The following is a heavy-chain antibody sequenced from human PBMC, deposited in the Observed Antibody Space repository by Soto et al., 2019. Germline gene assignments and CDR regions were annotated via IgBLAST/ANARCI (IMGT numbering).Heavy chain of an antibody. V-gene: IGHV1-8*01. CDR1: GYTFTSYD. CDR2: MNPNSGNT. J-gene: IGHJ4*02. CDR3: ARGTHYYDSSGYYPVGFDY. D-gene: IGHD3-22*01. Sequence: QVQLVQSGAEVKKPGASVKVSCKASGYTFTSYDINWVRQATGQGLEWMGWMNPNSGNTGYAQKFQGRVTMTGNTSISTAYMAMRSLGSEDTAVYYCARGTHYYDSSGYYPVGFDYWGQGTLVTVSS.